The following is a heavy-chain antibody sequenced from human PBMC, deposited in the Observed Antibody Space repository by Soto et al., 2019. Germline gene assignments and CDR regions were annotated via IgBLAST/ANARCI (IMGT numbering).Heavy chain of an antibody. D-gene: IGHD6-13*01. Sequence: PSETLSLTCPVSGGSMIAYYWNWMRQPPGKGLQWIGYTYYSGSTTYNPSLKSRVTISVDYSNNHFSLXLDSVTPAKTAVYYCARVRGTAGKRYFDYWGRGTMVTASS. CDR2: TYYSGST. V-gene: IGHV4-59*01. J-gene: IGHJ4*02. CDR3: ARVRGTAGKRYFDY. CDR1: GGSMIAYY.